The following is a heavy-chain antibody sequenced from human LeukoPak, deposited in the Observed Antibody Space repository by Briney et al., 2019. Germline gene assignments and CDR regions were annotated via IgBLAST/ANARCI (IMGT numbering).Heavy chain of an antibody. V-gene: IGHV3-7*01. CDR2: IKGDGSDK. D-gene: IGHD1-14*01. Sequence: GGSLRLSCAASGFTFRNYWMTWVRQAPGKGLEWVANIKGDGSDKYYVGSVKGRFTISRDNAKSSLYLQMNGLRAEDTAVYYCARGVSGEPWGQGTLVTVSS. J-gene: IGHJ5*02. CDR3: ARGVSGEP. CDR1: GFTFRNYW.